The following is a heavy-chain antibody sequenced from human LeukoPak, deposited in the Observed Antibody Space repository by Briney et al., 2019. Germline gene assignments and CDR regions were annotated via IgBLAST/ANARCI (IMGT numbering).Heavy chain of an antibody. J-gene: IGHJ4*02. D-gene: IGHD3-22*01. CDR3: AKETYYYDSSGYYYVPYFDY. CDR2: ISGSGGST. V-gene: IGHV3-23*01. Sequence: GGSLRLSCAASGFTFSSYAMSWVRQAPGKGLEWVSAISGSGGSTYYADSVKGRFTISRDNSKNTLYLQMNSLRAEDTAVYYCAKETYYYDSSGYYYVPYFDYWGQGTLVTVSS. CDR1: GFTFSSYA.